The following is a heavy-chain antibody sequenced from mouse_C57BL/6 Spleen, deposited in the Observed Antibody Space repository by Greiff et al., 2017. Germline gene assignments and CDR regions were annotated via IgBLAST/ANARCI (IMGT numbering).Heavy chain of an antibody. CDR1: GFTFSSYA. V-gene: IGHV5-4*01. Sequence: EVQLVESGGGLVKPGGSLKLSCAASGFTFSSYAMSWVRQTPEKRLEWVATISDGGSYTYYPDNVKGRFTISRDNAKNNLYLQMSHLKSEDTAMYYCARDHGYYDYAMDYWGQGTSVTVSS. CDR2: ISDGGSYT. D-gene: IGHD2-3*01. J-gene: IGHJ4*01. CDR3: ARDHGYYDYAMDY.